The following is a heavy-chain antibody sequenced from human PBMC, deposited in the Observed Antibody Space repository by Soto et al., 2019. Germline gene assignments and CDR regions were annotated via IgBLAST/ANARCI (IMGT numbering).Heavy chain of an antibody. CDR3: ARDLPPVDY. CDR1: GYTFTSYA. V-gene: IGHV1-3*01. CDR2: INAGNGNT. J-gene: IGHJ4*02. Sequence: GASVKVSCKASGYTFTSYAMHWVRQAPGQRLEWMGWINAGNGNTNYAQNLQGRVTMTTDTSTSTAYMELRSLRSDDTAVYYCARDLPPVDYWGQGTLVTVSS.